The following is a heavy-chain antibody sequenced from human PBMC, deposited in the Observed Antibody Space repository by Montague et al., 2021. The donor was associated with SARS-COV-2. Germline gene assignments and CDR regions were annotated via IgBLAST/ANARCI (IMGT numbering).Heavy chain of an antibody. Sequence: SLSLSFSASGFPFSRHAMTWVRQVPGKGLEWISAISISGDRTYYADSVKGRLTISRDNSKNTLFLQMNSLRGEDTAIYYCANEIRPNDYWGRGTLVTVSS. D-gene: IGHD3-10*01. CDR3: ANEIRPNDY. V-gene: IGHV3-23*01. J-gene: IGHJ4*02. CDR2: ISISGDRT. CDR1: GFPFSRHA.